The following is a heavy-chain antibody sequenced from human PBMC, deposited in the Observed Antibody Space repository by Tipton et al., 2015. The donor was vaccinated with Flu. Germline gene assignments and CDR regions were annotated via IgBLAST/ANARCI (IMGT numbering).Heavy chain of an antibody. CDR3: ARGSGYTNAYLDF. CDR2: ITHSGSP. D-gene: IGHD5-12*01. CDR1: GDSIGSRYF. Sequence: LRLSCSVSGDSIGSRYFWAWIRQPPGKGLEWIGEITHSGSPNYNPSLKSRVTISVDTSKNQFSLKVTSLTAADTAVYYCARGSGYTNAYLDFWGQGTLVAVSS. J-gene: IGHJ4*02. V-gene: IGHV4-38-2*02.